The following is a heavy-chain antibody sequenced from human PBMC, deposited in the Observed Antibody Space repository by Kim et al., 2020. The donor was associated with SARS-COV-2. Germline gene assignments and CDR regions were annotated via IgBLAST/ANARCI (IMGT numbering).Heavy chain of an antibody. J-gene: IGHJ5*02. D-gene: IGHD3-10*01. Sequence: YAQKFQGRVTITAYESTSTAYMELSSLRSEDTAVYYCARLWCGGLNWFDPWGQGTLVTVSS. CDR3: ARLWCGGLNWFDP. V-gene: IGHV1-69*01.